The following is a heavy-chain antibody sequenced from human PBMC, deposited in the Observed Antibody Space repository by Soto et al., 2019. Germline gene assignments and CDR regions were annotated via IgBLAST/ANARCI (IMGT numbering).Heavy chain of an antibody. CDR1: GYTFTIHT. CDR2: INAGNGDT. CDR3: ARDPGPDVFDI. J-gene: IGHJ3*02. Sequence: QVQLVQSGAEAKKPGASVKVSCKASGYTFTIHTIHWVRQAPGQRLEWMGWINAGNGDTKSSQKFQGRVTITRDTSASTAYMELSSLRSEDTAVYYCARDPGPDVFDIWGPGTMVTVSS. D-gene: IGHD1-1*01. V-gene: IGHV1-3*01.